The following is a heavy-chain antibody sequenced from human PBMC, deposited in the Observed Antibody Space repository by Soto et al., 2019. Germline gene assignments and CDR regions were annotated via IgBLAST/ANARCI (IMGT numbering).Heavy chain of an antibody. CDR1: GGTFSSYA. Sequence: QVQLVQSGAEVKKPGSSVKVSCKASGGTFSSYAISWVRQAPGQGLEWMGGIIPIFGTADYAQKFQGRVTITAVESTSTGNMELSRLRSEDTAVYYCASHYDSSGYYYRGLDYWGQGTLVTVSS. D-gene: IGHD3-22*01. J-gene: IGHJ4*02. CDR3: ASHYDSSGYYYRGLDY. CDR2: IIPIFGTA. V-gene: IGHV1-69*12.